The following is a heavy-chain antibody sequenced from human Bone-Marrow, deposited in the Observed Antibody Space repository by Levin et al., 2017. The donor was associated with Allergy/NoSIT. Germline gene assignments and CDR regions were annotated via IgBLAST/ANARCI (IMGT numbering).Heavy chain of an antibody. CDR1: GGSISSYY. CDR3: ARDGSGGGVDI. Sequence: PSETLSLTCTVSGGSISSYYWSWIRQPPGKGLEWIGYIYYSGSTNYNPSLKSRVTISVDTSKNQFSLKLSSVTAADTAVYYCARDGSGGGVDIWGQGTMVTVSS. CDR2: IYYSGST. D-gene: IGHD2-8*02. J-gene: IGHJ3*02. V-gene: IGHV4-59*01.